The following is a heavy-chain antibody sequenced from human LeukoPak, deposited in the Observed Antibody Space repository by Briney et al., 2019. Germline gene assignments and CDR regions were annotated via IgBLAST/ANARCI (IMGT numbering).Heavy chain of an antibody. CDR3: AREMATVGAFDI. Sequence: GGSLRLSCAASGFTFSNYAMHWVRQAPGKGLEWVAVISSDGSKKDYADSAKARFTISRDNSKNTLYLQMNSLRAGDTAVYYCAREMATVGAFDIWGQGTMVTVSS. V-gene: IGHV3-30*04. J-gene: IGHJ3*02. CDR1: GFTFSNYA. CDR2: ISSDGSKK. D-gene: IGHD5-24*01.